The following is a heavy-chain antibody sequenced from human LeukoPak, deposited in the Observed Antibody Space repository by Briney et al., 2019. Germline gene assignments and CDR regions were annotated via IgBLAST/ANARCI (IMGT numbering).Heavy chain of an antibody. CDR1: GFTFRSCE. J-gene: IGHJ1*01. CDR3: ARDAPY. V-gene: IGHV3-48*03. Sequence: PGGSLRLSCAASGFTFRSCEMNWVRQAPGKGLEWVSHFSSSGRTIYYADSVKGRFPISRDNANNTLYLQMNSLRAEDTAVYYCARDAPYWRRGTLAPVSA. CDR2: FSSSGRTI.